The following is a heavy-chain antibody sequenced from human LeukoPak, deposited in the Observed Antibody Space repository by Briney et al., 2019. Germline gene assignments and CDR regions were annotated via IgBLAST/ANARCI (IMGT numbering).Heavy chain of an antibody. J-gene: IGHJ3*02. D-gene: IGHD3-16*02. Sequence: GASVKVSCKASGGTFSSYAISWVRQAPGQGLEWMGGIIPIFGTANYAQKFQGRVTITADESTSTAYMELSSLRSEDTAVYYCARGKKSLGELSLGAFDIWGQGTMVTVSS. CDR3: ARGKKSLGELSLGAFDI. CDR2: IIPIFGTA. V-gene: IGHV1-69*13. CDR1: GGTFSSYA.